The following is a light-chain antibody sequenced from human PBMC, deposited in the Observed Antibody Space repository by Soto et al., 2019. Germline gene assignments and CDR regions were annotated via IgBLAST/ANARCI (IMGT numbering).Light chain of an antibody. V-gene: IGKV3-20*01. Sequence: EIVLTQSPGTLSLSPGERATLSSRASQSVSDNYLAWHQQRPGQAPRLLIFEASTRATGIPDRFSGSGSGTDFTLTISRLEPEDFAVYYCQQYGNSPFSFGPGTKVDVK. CDR2: EAS. CDR3: QQYGNSPFS. J-gene: IGKJ3*01. CDR1: QSVSDNY.